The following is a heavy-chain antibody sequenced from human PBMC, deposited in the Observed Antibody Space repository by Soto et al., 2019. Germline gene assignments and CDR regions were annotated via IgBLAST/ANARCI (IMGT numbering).Heavy chain of an antibody. CDR3: ARDAVASSGFEARFDY. Sequence: QVQLQESGPGLVKPSQTLSLTCTVSGGSISSGGYYWSWIRQHPGKGLEWIGYIYYSGSTYYNPSLKSRVTISVDTSTNQFSLKLSSVSAADTAVYYCARDAVASSGFEARFDYWGQGTLVTVSS. CDR1: GGSISSGGYY. CDR2: IYYSGST. J-gene: IGHJ4*02. V-gene: IGHV4-31*03. D-gene: IGHD3-22*01.